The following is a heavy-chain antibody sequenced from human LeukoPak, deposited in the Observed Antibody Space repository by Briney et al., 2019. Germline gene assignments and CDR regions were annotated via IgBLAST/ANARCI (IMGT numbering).Heavy chain of an antibody. CDR3: ARSAEWLRNAFDI. Sequence: SETLSLSCTVSGASTSHFYWNWIRQPPGKGLEWIGYMHNSGSSKHSPSLKSRVTISIDTSKNQFSLQLTSVTAADTAIYYCARSAEWLRNAFDIWGQGTMVGVSS. V-gene: IGHV4-59*01. J-gene: IGHJ3*02. CDR1: GASTSHFY. CDR2: MHNSGSS. D-gene: IGHD5-12*01.